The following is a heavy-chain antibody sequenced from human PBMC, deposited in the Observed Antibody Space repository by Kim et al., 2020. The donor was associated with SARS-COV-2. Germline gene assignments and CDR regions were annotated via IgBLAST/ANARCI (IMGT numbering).Heavy chain of an antibody. CDR2: ISAYNGNT. Sequence: ASVKVSCKASGYTFTSYAISWVRQAPGQGLEWMGWISAYNGNTNYAQKLQGRVTMTTDTSTSTAYMELRSLRSDDTAVYYCARDSSGSYSPRFGYWGQGTLVTVSS. V-gene: IGHV1-18*01. CDR3: ARDSSGSYSPRFGY. CDR1: GYTFTSYA. D-gene: IGHD1-26*01. J-gene: IGHJ4*02.